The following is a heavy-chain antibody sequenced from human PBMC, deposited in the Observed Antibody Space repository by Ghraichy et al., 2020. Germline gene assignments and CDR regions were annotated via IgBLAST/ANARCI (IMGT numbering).Heavy chain of an antibody. Sequence: GGSLRLSCAASESTFSAYAMNWVRQAPGKGLNWVSGISANGGSTYYADSVKGRFTISRDNSKNTLYLQMNSLRADDTALYYCAKTKGYISSSADCWGLGTLVTVSS. V-gene: IGHV3-23*01. CDR2: ISANGGST. D-gene: IGHD6-6*01. CDR3: AKTKGYISSSADC. J-gene: IGHJ4*02. CDR1: ESTFSAYA.